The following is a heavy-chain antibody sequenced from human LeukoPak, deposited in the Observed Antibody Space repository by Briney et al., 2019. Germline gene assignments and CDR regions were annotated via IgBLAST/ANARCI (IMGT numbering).Heavy chain of an antibody. CDR3: ATVRYYYDSSGYYLDY. D-gene: IGHD3-22*01. CDR1: GYTLTELS. Sequence: ASVKVSCKVSGYTLTELSMHWVRQAPGKGLEWMGGFGPEDGETIYAQKFQGRVTMTEDTSTDTAYMELSSLRSEDTAVYYCATVRYYYDSSGYYLDYWGQGTLVTVSS. CDR2: FGPEDGET. V-gene: IGHV1-24*01. J-gene: IGHJ4*02.